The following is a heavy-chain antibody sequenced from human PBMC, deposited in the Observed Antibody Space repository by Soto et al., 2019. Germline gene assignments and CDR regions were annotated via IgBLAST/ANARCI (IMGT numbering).Heavy chain of an antibody. V-gene: IGHV3-30*04. CDR1: GFTFSSYA. CDR2: IIYDGRNK. D-gene: IGHD7-27*01. Sequence: GGSLRLSCAASGFTFSSYAMHWVRQAPGKGLEWVAVIIYDGRNKYYADSVKGRFTISRDSSKNTLFLEMTNLRLEDTALYYCARSLGYYYYAMDVWGQGTTVTVSS. CDR3: ARSLGYYYYAMDV. J-gene: IGHJ6*02.